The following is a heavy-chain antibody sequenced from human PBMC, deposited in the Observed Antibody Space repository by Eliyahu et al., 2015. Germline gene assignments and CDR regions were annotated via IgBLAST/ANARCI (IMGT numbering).Heavy chain of an antibody. CDR2: SA. V-gene: IGHV4-31*02. D-gene: IGHD3-22*01. J-gene: IGHJ4*02. Sequence: SAYYNPSLKSRVTISVDTSKNQFSLRLSSVTAADTAVYYCARDRHYDSSYFFDYWGQGTLVTVSS. CDR3: ARDRHYDSSYFFDY.